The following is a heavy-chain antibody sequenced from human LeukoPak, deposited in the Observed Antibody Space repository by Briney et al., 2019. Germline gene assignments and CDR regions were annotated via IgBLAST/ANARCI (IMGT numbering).Heavy chain of an antibody. CDR1: GCSFSNYA. J-gene: IGHJ4*02. CDR2: INDSGSTR. V-gene: IGHV3-23*01. CDR3: AKIRVDTAMAWLFDY. D-gene: IGHD5-18*01. Sequence: GGSLRLSCGASGCSFSNYAMSWVRQAPGKGLERVSGINDSGSTRFYVDSVKGRFTSSRDNPKNTLYLQMNSLRAEDTAVYYCAKIRVDTAMAWLFDYWGEGTLVTVSS.